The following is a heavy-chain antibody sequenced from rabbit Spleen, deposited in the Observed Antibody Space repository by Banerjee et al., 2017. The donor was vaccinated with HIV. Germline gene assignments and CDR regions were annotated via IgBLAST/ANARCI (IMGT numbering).Heavy chain of an antibody. J-gene: IGHJ2*01. Sequence: QEQLVESGGGLVQPGGSLKLSCKASGFDLSTYGVSWVRQAPGKGLQWIACINTYTGKAVYATWANGRFTISKTSSTTVTLQMTSLTAADTATYFCARNYVNAFDPWGQGTLVTVS. D-gene: IGHD1-1*01. CDR2: INTYTGKA. CDR1: GFDLSTYG. CDR3: ARNYVNAFDP. V-gene: IGHV1S45*01.